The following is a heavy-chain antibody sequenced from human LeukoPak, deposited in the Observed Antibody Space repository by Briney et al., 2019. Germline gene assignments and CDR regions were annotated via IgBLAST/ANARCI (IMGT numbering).Heavy chain of an antibody. CDR3: ARDRGGGWLHDAFDI. J-gene: IGHJ3*02. CDR2: IGSGGFSS. V-gene: IGHV3-23*01. D-gene: IGHD6-19*01. Sequence: GGSLRLSCAASGFTFSSYAMSGVRQAPGKGLEWVSAIGSGGFSSYYADSVRGRFTISRDNSKNTLYLQMDSLRAEDTAVYYCARDRGGGWLHDAFDIWGQGTLVTVSS. CDR1: GFTFSSYA.